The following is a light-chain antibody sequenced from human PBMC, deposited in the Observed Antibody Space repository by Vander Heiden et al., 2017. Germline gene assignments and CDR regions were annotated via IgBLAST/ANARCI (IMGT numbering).Light chain of an antibody. CDR2: SAS. CDR3: KQSLRIPWT. CDR1: QSSNPY. Sequence: DIQMTQSPSSLSASVADGLTITCRASQSSNPYLDWYQQKPGKAPQLLICSASSLQCGVPARFSGSGFGTDFTLTISSLQAEDVATYYCKQSLRIPWTFGHGTKVEIK. V-gene: IGKV1-39*01. J-gene: IGKJ1*01.